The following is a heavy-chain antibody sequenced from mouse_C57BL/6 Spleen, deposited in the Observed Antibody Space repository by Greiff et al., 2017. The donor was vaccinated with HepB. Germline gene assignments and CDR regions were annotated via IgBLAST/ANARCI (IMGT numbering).Heavy chain of an antibody. Sequence: EVQLVESGPGLVKPSQSLSLTCSVTGYSITSGYYWNWIRQFPGNKLEWMGYISYDGSNNYNPSLKNRISITRDTSKNQFFLKLNSVTTEDTATYYCARDYGSLWYFDVWGTGTTVTVSS. CDR3: ARDYGSLWYFDV. CDR2: ISYDGSN. J-gene: IGHJ1*03. CDR1: GYSITSGYY. D-gene: IGHD1-1*01. V-gene: IGHV3-6*01.